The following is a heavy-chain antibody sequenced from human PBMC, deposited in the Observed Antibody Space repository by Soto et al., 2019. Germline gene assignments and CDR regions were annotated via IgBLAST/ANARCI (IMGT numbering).Heavy chain of an antibody. D-gene: IGHD1-1*01. J-gene: IGHJ6*02. CDR1: GGSISSAYYY. Sequence: SGTLSLTCTVSGGSISSAYYYWSWIRQHPGKGLEWIGYIYYNGITYYNPSLKSRVTISIATSKNQFSLRLSSVTAADTAVYYCARDNTGVTGPTLPYLGMDVWGQGTTVTVSS. V-gene: IGHV4-31*03. CDR2: IYYNGIT. CDR3: ARDNTGVTGPTLPYLGMDV.